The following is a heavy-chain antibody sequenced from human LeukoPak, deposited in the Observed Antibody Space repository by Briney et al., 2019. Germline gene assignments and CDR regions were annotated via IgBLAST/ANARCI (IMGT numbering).Heavy chain of an antibody. J-gene: IGHJ4*02. CDR3: ARSSNYGSSHYFDY. CDR2: MNPNSGNT. V-gene: IGHV1-8*01. D-gene: IGHD3-10*01. CDR1: GYTFTSYD. Sequence: ASVKVSCKASGYTFTSYDINWVRQATGQGLEWMGWMNPNSGNTGYAQKFQGRVTMTRNTSISTAYMELSSLRSEDTAVYYCARSSNYGSSHYFDYWGQGTLVTVSS.